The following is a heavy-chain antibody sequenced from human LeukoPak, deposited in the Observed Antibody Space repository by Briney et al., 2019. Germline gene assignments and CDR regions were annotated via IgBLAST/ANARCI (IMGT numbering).Heavy chain of an antibody. CDR2: IYTSGST. Sequence: SETLSLTCIVSGGSISSGSYYWSWIRQPAGKGLEWIGRIYTSGSTNYNPSLKSRVTISVDTSKNQFSLKLSSVTAADTAVYYCARGGSHWFDPWGQGTLVTVSS. CDR1: GGSISSGSYY. J-gene: IGHJ5*02. CDR3: ARGGSHWFDP. V-gene: IGHV4-61*02. D-gene: IGHD3-10*01.